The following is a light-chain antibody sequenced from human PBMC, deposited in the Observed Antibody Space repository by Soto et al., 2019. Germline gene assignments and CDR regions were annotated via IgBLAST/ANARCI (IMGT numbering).Light chain of an antibody. CDR1: SSDVGSYNL. J-gene: IGLJ3*02. CDR2: EGS. Sequence: QSALTQPASVSGSPGQSITISCTGTSSDVGSYNLVSWYQHHPGKAPKLMIYEGSKRPSGVSHRFSGSKSGNTASLTISGLQAEDEADYYCCSYAGSSTGVFGGGTQLTVL. CDR3: CSYAGSSTGV. V-gene: IGLV2-23*01.